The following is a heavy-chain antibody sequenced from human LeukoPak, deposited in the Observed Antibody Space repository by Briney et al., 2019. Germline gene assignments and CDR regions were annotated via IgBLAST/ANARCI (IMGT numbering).Heavy chain of an antibody. Sequence: SETLSLTCTVSGGSISSFYWSWIRQPPGKGLEWVGYIYYTGNTNYNPSLKSRVTISVDTSKSQFSLKLSSVTAADTAVYYCATTKRLTMIGGAFDIWGQGTMVTVSS. D-gene: IGHD3-22*01. J-gene: IGHJ3*02. CDR1: GGSISSFY. CDR2: IYYTGNT. V-gene: IGHV4-59*08. CDR3: ATTKRLTMIGGAFDI.